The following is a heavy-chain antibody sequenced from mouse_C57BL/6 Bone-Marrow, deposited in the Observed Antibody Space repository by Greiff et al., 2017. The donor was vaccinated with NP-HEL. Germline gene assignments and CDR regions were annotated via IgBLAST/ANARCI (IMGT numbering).Heavy chain of an antibody. J-gene: IGHJ4*01. CDR3: ARRYRGLYYYAMDY. CDR2: ISSGSSTI. Sequence: EVQLVESGGGLVKPGGSLKLSCAASGFTFSDYGMHWVRQAPEKGLEWVAYISSGSSTIYYAETVKGRFTISRDNAKNTLFLQMTSLRSDDTAMYYCARRYRGLYYYAMDYWGQGTSVTVSS. D-gene: IGHD2-12*01. CDR1: GFTFSDYG. V-gene: IGHV5-17*01.